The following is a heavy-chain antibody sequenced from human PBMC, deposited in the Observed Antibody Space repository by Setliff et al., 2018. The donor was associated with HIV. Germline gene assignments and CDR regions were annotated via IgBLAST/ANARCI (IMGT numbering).Heavy chain of an antibody. CDR3: ARVFPHPYGNSWFDT. Sequence: SETLSLTCSVSGGSIGSHDWSGIRQPPGQGLEWIGDIYNSGNYNPSLKSRVIMAVDTSKNEFSLKLSSVTAADTAVYYCARVFPHPYGNSWFDTWGQGILVTGSS. V-gene: IGHV4-59*11. D-gene: IGHD3-16*01. CDR2: IYNSG. J-gene: IGHJ5*02. CDR1: GGSIGSHD.